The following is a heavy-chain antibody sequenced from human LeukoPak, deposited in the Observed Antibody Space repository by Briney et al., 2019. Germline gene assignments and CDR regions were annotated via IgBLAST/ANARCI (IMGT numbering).Heavy chain of an antibody. CDR1: VYTFTVYY. V-gene: IGHV1-2*02. D-gene: IGHD6-19*01. CDR2: INPNSGGT. J-gene: IGHJ4*02. Sequence: GASVTVSCKASVYTFTVYYMHWVRQAPGQGLEWMGWINPNSGGTNYAEKFQGRVTMTRDTSISTAYMELSRLRSDDTAVYYCVPAPPVAAPYYFDYWGQGTLVTVSS. CDR3: VPAPPVAAPYYFDY.